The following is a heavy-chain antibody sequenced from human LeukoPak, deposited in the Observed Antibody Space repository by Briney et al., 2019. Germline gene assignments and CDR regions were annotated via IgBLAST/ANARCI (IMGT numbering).Heavy chain of an antibody. J-gene: IGHJ4*02. CDR2: ISSRSDTI. Sequence: PGGSLRLSCAASGFNFNIYHMSWVRQAPGKGLEWLSSISSRSDTIYYADSVRGRFTLSRDNAENSLYLQMRSLTDEDTAVYYCAREWQYAPDYWGQGTLVTVSS. D-gene: IGHD2-2*01. CDR1: GFNFNIYH. CDR3: AREWQYAPDY. V-gene: IGHV3-48*02.